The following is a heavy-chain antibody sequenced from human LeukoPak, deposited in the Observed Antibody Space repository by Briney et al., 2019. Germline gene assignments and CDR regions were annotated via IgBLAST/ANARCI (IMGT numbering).Heavy chain of an antibody. CDR3: ARHPQLLWFGEQSEY. Sequence: SVTLSFTSSGATFSSNAISRIRQAPGQGLEWMGRIIPILVIANYSQKFQGRVTIPADKSTSTAYLELSSLRAEDTAVYYCARHPQLLWFGEQSEYWGQGTLVSDCS. J-gene: IGHJ4*02. V-gene: IGHV1-69*04. D-gene: IGHD3-10*01. CDR1: GATFSSNA. CDR2: IIPILVIA.